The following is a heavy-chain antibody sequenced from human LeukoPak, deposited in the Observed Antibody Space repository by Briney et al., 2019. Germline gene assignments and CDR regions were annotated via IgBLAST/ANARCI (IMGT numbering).Heavy chain of an antibody. J-gene: IGHJ4*02. CDR3: AKDTPAPTCSSTSCYKHFDY. D-gene: IGHD2-2*01. CDR2: ISGGSAYT. V-gene: IGHV3-23*01. Sequence: PGGSLRLSCAASGFTFSSYAISWVRQAPGKGLEWVSTISGGSAYTYYADSVKGRFTTSRDNSKNTLYLQMSSLRAEDTAVYYCAKDTPAPTCSSTSCYKHFDYWGQGTLVTVSS. CDR1: GFTFSSYA.